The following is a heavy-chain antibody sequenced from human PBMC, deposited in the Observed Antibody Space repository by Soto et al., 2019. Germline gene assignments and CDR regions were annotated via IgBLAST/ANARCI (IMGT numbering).Heavy chain of an antibody. CDR2: IYYSGST. CDR1: GGSISSYY. D-gene: IGHD3-10*01. V-gene: IGHV4-59*12. Sequence: NPSETLSLTCTVSGGSISSYYWSWIRQPPGKGLEWIGYIYYSGSTNYNPSLKSRVTISVDTSKNQFSLKLSSVTAADTAVFYCARDRYYYGSGRGMDVWGQGTTVTVSS. J-gene: IGHJ6*02. CDR3: ARDRYYYGSGRGMDV.